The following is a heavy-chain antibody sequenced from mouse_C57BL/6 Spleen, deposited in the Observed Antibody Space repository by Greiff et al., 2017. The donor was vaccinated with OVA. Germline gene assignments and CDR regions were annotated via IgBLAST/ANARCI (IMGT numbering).Heavy chain of an antibody. CDR2: IYPGSGST. Sequence: VQLQQPGAELVKPGASVKMSCKASGYTFTSYWITWVKQRPGQGLEWIGDIYPGSGSTNYNEKFKSKATLTVDTSSSTAYMQLSSLTSEDSAVYYCARALVGVITTVVATDYYAMDYWGQGTSVTVSS. CDR1: GYTFTSYW. CDR3: ARALVGVITTVVATDYYAMDY. J-gene: IGHJ4*01. D-gene: IGHD1-1*01. V-gene: IGHV1-55*01.